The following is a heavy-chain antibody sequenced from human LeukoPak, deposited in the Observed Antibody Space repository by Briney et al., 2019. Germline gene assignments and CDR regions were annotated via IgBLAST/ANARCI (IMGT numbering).Heavy chain of an antibody. Sequence: ASVKVSCKASGYTFTGYYMHWVRQAPGQGREWMGWINPNSGGTNYAQKFQGRVTMPRDTSISTAYMELSRLRSDDTAVYYRARGPELRLSEFDYWGQGTLVTVSS. CDR1: GYTFTGYY. J-gene: IGHJ4*02. CDR3: ARGPELRLSEFDY. D-gene: IGHD1-26*01. V-gene: IGHV1-2*02. CDR2: INPNSGGT.